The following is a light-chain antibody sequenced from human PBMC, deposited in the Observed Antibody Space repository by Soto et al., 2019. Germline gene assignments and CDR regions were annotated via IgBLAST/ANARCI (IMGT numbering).Light chain of an antibody. CDR3: HQFNSYPPS. CDR2: AAS. J-gene: IGKJ2*01. V-gene: IGKV1-9*01. Sequence: DIQLTQSPSFLSASLGDRVAITCRASQGIASYLAWYQHTPGKAPKLLISAASTLQSGIPSRFSGSGFGTDFTLTISSLQPEDFATYYCHQFNSYPPSFGQGTKLEIK. CDR1: QGIASY.